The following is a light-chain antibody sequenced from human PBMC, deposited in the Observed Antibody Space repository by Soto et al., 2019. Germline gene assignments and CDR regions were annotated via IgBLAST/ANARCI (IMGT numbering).Light chain of an antibody. J-gene: IGLJ2*01. CDR3: QTWGTDIHVV. V-gene: IGLV4-69*01. CDR2: LNSDGSH. Sequence: QLVLTQSPSASASLGASVKLTCTLSSGHSSYAIAWHQQQSEKGPRYLMKLNSDGSHTKGDGIPDRFSGSSSGAERYLTISSLQSEDEADYYCQTWGTDIHVVFGGATNFTVL. CDR1: SGHSSYA.